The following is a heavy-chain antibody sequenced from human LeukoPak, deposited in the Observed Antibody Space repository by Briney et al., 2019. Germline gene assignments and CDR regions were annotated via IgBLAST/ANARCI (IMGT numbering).Heavy chain of an antibody. J-gene: IGHJ4*02. V-gene: IGHV4-59*08. D-gene: IGHD7-27*01. Sequence: PSETLSLTCTVSGGSISHYYWSWIRQPPGKGLEWIAYIYYSGSTNYNPSLKSRVTISVDTSKNQFSLKLSSVTAADTAVYYCARHLGKGFDYWGQGTLVTVSS. CDR2: IYYSGST. CDR3: ARHLGKGFDY. CDR1: GGSISHYY.